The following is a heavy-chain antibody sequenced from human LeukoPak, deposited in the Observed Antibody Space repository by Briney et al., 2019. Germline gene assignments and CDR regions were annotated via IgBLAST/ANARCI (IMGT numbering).Heavy chain of an antibody. CDR1: GGSFSGYY. CDR3: APRGDIEHSYGYGKWFDP. J-gene: IGHJ5*02. CDR2: INHSGST. D-gene: IGHD5-18*01. V-gene: IGHV4-34*01. Sequence: SETLSLTCAVYGGSFSGYYWSWIRQPPGKGLEWIGEINHSGSTNYKASLKSRVTISVETSKNQFSLRLSSVTAADTAVYYCAPRGDIEHSYGYGKWFDPWGQGTRVTVSS.